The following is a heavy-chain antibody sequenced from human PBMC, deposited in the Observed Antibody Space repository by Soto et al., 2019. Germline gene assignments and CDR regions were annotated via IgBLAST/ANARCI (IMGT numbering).Heavy chain of an antibody. Sequence: QVQLVQSGAEVKKPGSSVKVSCKASGGTFSSYAISWVRQAPGQGLEWMGGIIPIFGTANYAQKFQGRVTITGDKPRSTPKMGLSSVRCEDTAVFYCGRVLFGGGVAPTFPYKGMAVGAKGPT. D-gene: IGHD2-15*01. CDR3: GRVLFGGGVAPTFPYKGMAV. V-gene: IGHV1-69*14. CDR1: GGTFSSYA. CDR2: IIPIFGTA. J-gene: IGHJ6*04.